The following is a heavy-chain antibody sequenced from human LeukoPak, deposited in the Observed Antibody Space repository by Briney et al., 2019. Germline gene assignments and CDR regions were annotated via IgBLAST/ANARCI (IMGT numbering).Heavy chain of an antibody. V-gene: IGHV3-21*01. Sequence: PGGSLRLSCAASGFTFSSYSMNWVRQAPGKGLEWVSSISSSSYIYYADSVKGRFTISRDNAKNSLYLQMNSLRAEDTAVYYCARRYGDSTSPRGMDVWGKGTTVTVSS. D-gene: IGHD4-17*01. CDR1: GFTFSSYS. CDR2: ISSSSYI. J-gene: IGHJ6*04. CDR3: ARRYGDSTSPRGMDV.